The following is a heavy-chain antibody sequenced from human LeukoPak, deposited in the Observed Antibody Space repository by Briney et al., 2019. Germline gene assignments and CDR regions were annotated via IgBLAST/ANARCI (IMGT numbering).Heavy chain of an antibody. J-gene: IGHJ4*02. D-gene: IGHD3-22*01. CDR2: INHSGST. CDR3: ARDPDSSGYYHYFDY. CDR1: GGSFSGYY. V-gene: IGHV4-34*01. Sequence: PSETLSLTCAVYGGSFSGYYWSWIRQPPGKGLEWIGEINHSGSTNYNPSLKSRVTISVDTSKNQFSLKLSSVTAADTAVYYCARDPDSSGYYHYFDYWGQGTLVTVSS.